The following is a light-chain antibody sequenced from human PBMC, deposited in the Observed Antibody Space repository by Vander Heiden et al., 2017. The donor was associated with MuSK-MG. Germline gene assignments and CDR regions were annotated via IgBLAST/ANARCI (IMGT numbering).Light chain of an antibody. CDR2: GIS. Sequence: EIVCTHSPGTLSLSPGERATLSCRASQSVTSPYLAWYQQKPGQAPRLLIYGISNRATGIPDRFRGSGSGTDFTLTISRLEPEDFAVYYCQQYCSSPSTFGPGTKVEIK. V-gene: IGKV3-20*01. CDR1: QSVTSPY. CDR3: QQYCSSPST. J-gene: IGKJ1*01.